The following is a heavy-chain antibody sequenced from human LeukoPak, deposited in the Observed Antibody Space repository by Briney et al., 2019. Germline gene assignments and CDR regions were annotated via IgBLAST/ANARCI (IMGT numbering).Heavy chain of an antibody. CDR1: GFTFSTFA. Sequence: GGSLRLSCAASGFTFSTFAMIWVRQPPGKGLEWVSSIFPSGGEIHYADSVRGRFTISRDNSKSTLSLQMNSLRAEDTAIYYCATYRQVLLPFESWGQGTPVTVSS. CDR3: ATYRQVLLPFES. CDR2: IFPSGGEI. D-gene: IGHD5-18*01. V-gene: IGHV3-23*01. J-gene: IGHJ4*02.